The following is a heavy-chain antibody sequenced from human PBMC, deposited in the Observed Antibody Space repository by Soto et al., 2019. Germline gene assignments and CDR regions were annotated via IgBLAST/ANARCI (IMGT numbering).Heavy chain of an antibody. CDR3: ARHRGSRTYYYMDV. V-gene: IGHV4-39*01. D-gene: IGHD3-10*01. CDR1: GGSISSSSYY. CDR2: IYYSGST. J-gene: IGHJ6*03. Sequence: SETLSLTCTVSGGSISSSSYYWGWIRQPPGKGLEWIGSIYYSGSTYYNPSLKSRVTISVDTSKNQFSLKLSSVTAADTAVYYCARHRGSRTYYYMDVWGKGTTVTVSS.